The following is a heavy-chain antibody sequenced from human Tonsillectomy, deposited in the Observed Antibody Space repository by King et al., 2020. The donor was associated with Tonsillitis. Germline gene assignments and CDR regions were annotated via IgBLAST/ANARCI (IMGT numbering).Heavy chain of an antibody. D-gene: IGHD4-23*01. CDR3: TTLSNYGGAASFDY. V-gene: IGHV3-15*01. CDR1: GFTFSNAW. CDR2: IKSKTDGGTT. Sequence: VQLVESGGGLVKPGGSLRLSCAASGFTFSNAWMSWVRQAPGKGLEWVGRIKSKTDGGTTDYAAPVKGRFTISRDDSKTTLYLQMNSLKTEDTAVYYCTTLSNYGGAASFDYWGQGTLVTVSS. J-gene: IGHJ4*02.